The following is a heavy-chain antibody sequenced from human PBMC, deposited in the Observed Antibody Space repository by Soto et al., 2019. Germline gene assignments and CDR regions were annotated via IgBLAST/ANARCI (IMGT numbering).Heavy chain of an antibody. D-gene: IGHD3-3*01. CDR1: GYSISSGYY. CDR2: IYHSGST. V-gene: IGHV4-38-2*01. J-gene: IGHJ4*02. CDR3: ARAPGYYDFWSGYYTTYSYYFDY. Sequence: SETLSLTCAVSGYSISSGYYWGWSRQPPGKGLEWIGSIYHSGSTYYNPSLKSRVTITVDTSKNQFSLKLSSVTAADTAVYYCARAPGYYDFWSGYYTTYSYYFDYWGQGTLVTVSS.